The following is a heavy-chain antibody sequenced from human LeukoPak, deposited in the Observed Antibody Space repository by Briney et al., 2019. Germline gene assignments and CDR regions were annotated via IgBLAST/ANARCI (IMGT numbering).Heavy chain of an antibody. V-gene: IGHV1-18*01. Sequence: ASVKVSCKASGYTFTNYGISWVRQAPGQGLEWMGWISGYNGNTNYAQKFQGRVTMTTDTSTTTAFMELRGLRSDDTAVYYCARDWGQTDSPLDYWGQGTLVTVSS. CDR1: GYTFTNYG. CDR2: ISGYNGNT. J-gene: IGHJ4*02. D-gene: IGHD3-16*01. CDR3: ARDWGQTDSPLDY.